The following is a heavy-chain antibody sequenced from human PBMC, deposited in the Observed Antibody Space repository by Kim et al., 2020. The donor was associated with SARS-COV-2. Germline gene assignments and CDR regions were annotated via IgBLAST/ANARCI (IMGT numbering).Heavy chain of an antibody. D-gene: IGHD2-15*01. CDR2: IKEDGSER. J-gene: IGHJ4*02. CDR1: GFTFSSNW. V-gene: IGHV3-7*01. CDR3: ARERDYSLDY. Sequence: GGSLRLSCAASGFTFSSNWMSWVRQAPGKGLEWVAKIKEDGSERYYVSSVEGRFTISRDNAKNSLYLQMNSLRAEDTGVYYCARERDYSLDYWGQGTLVTVSS.